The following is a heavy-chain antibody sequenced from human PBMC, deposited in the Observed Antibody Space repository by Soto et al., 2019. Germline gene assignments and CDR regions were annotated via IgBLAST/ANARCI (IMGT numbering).Heavy chain of an antibody. CDR1: GFTFSSSG. Sequence: PGGSLRLSCAASGFTFSSSGMHWVRQAPGKGLGWVAIIWYDGSKKYYADSVKGRFTISRDNSKNTVYLQMNSLRAEDTAVYYCARAPFTIYDTSGYYDYWGQGTLVTVSS. J-gene: IGHJ4*02. V-gene: IGHV3-33*01. CDR2: IWYDGSKK. D-gene: IGHD3-22*01. CDR3: ARAPFTIYDTSGYYDY.